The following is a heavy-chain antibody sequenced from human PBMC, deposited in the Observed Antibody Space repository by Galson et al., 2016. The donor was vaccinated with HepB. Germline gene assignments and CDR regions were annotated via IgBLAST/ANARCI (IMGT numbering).Heavy chain of an antibody. CDR1: GYTFTSYI. D-gene: IGHD1-26*01. CDR2: INAGNGNT. CDR3: ATIAGATTY. V-gene: IGHV1-3*01. Sequence: SVKVSCKASGYTFTSYIMHWVRQAPGQRLEWMGWINAGNGNTKYSQKFQARVTITRDTSASTAYMELSSLRSEDTAVCCCATIAGATTYWGQGTLVTVSS. J-gene: IGHJ4*02.